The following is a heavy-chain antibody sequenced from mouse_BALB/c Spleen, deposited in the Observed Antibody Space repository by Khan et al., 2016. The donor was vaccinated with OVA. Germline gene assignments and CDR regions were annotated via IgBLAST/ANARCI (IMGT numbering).Heavy chain of an antibody. CDR3: DDPFYDPGDFED. CDR2: IAPANGNT. Sequence: EVQLVESGAELVKPGASVKLSCTASGFNIKDTYLHWVKQRPEQGLEWIGRIAPANGNTKYDPKFQGKATITSDTSSNTSYLQLNNLTSEDTADYDGDDPFYDPGDFEDWGQGTTVTVSS. CDR1: GFNIKDTY. J-gene: IGHJ4*01. V-gene: IGHV14-3*02. D-gene: IGHD1-1*01.